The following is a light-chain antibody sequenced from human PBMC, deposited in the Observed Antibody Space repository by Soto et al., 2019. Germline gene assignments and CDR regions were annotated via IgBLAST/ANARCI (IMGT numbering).Light chain of an antibody. J-gene: IGLJ2*01. V-gene: IGLV2-14*03. CDR1: ISDVGDYNY. CDR3: SSYTSSSTLVV. Sequence: QSVLTQPDSVSGSPGQSITISCTGTISDVGDYNYVSWYQHHPGKAPKLMIYDVSTRPSGVSNRFSGSKSGNTASLTISGLQTEDEADYYCSSYTSSSTLVVFGGGTKLTVL. CDR2: DVS.